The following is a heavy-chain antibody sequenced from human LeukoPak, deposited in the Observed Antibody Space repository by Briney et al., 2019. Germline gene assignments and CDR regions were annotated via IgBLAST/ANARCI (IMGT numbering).Heavy chain of an antibody. D-gene: IGHD3-22*01. V-gene: IGHV1-2*02. Sequence: ASVKVSCKASGYTFTDYYMHWVRQAPGHGLEWMGWINPNSGGTNYAQKFQGRVSMTRDTSISTAYMELSRLRSDDTAFYYCARGGRNYYDSSYHWGQGTLVTVSS. J-gene: IGHJ5*02. CDR2: INPNSGGT. CDR1: GYTFTDYY. CDR3: ARGGRNYYDSSYH.